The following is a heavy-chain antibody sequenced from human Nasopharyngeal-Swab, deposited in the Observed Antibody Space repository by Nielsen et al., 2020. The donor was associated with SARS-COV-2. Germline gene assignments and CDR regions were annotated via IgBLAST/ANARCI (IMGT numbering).Heavy chain of an antibody. CDR3: ARAGDIRYYYYGMDV. Sequence: RQAPGKGLEWIGEINHSGSTNYNPSLKSRVTISVDTSKNQFSLKLSSVTAADTAVYYCARAGDIRYYYYGMDVWGQGTTVTFSS. V-gene: IGHV4-34*01. D-gene: IGHD2-21*01. J-gene: IGHJ6*02. CDR2: INHSGST.